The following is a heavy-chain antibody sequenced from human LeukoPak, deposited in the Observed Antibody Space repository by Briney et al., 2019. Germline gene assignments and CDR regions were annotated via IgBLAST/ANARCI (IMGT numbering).Heavy chain of an antibody. CDR1: GSSMNTYF. Sequence: PSETLSLTCTVSGSSMNTYFWTWIRQPAGKGLEWVGRIYPSGTIHYNPSLRSRTSMSVDMSMNQFFLNLSSVTAADTAVYYCARDRYGGIIDYWGQGTLVSVSS. D-gene: IGHD1-26*01. V-gene: IGHV4-4*07. CDR3: ARDRYGGIIDY. J-gene: IGHJ4*02. CDR2: IYPSGTI.